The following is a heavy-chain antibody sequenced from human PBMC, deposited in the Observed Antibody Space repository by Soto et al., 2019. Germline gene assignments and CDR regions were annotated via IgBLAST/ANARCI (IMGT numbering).Heavy chain of an antibody. D-gene: IGHD4-17*01. CDR1: GGSLKRDGYY. J-gene: IGHJ6*02. CDR2: IDNTGGA. CDR3: SRIRFNSEYGVQGRFYYSAVDV. V-gene: IGHV4-39*07. Sequence: SETLSLTCSVSGGSLKRDGYYWGWIRQPPGEGLEWIGTIDNTGGAEYSPSLKSRVSISLDTPRNQFLLTLKSVTAADTAVYFCSRIRFNSEYGVQGRFYYSAVDVCGQGKPVTVSS.